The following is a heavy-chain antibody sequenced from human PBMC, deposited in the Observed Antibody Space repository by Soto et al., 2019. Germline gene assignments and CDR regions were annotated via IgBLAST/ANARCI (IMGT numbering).Heavy chain of an antibody. CDR3: ARDFYDLSYKFDY. V-gene: IGHV3-66*01. CDR1: GFTVSNHY. Sequence: VQLVESGGGLVQPGGSLRLSCAASGFTVSNHYMAWVRQAPGKGLGWVSVIHTGGSTDYADSVEGRFSISRDTSKNTLYLQMSSLRAEDTAVYYCARDFYDLSYKFDYWGQGTLVTVSS. CDR2: IHTGGST. J-gene: IGHJ4*02. D-gene: IGHD3-3*01.